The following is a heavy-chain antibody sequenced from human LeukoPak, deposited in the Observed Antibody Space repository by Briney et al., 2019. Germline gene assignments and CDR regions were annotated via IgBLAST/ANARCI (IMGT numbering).Heavy chain of an antibody. D-gene: IGHD2-21*02. Sequence: GASVKVSCKASGYTFTGYYIHWVRQSPGQGLEWMGRINPYNGDTNYRQKFQGRVTMTRDTSVRIAYMELSRLTSDDTAVYYCARVSYCGGDCSSRYYYGMDGWGQGTTVTVS. J-gene: IGHJ6*02. CDR3: ARVSYCGGDCSSRYYYGMDG. CDR1: GYTFTGYY. CDR2: INPYNGDT. V-gene: IGHV1-2*06.